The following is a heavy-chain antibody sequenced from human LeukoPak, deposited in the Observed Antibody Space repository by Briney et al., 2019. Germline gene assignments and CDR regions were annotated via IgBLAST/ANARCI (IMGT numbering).Heavy chain of an antibody. CDR3: VRETREPCFDY. D-gene: IGHD1-14*01. J-gene: IGHJ4*02. V-gene: IGHV3-30-3*01. CDR2: ISYDGSNK. CDR1: GFTFSSYA. Sequence: GGSLRLSCAASGFTFSSYAMHWVRQAPGKGLEWVAVISYDGSNKYYADSVKGRFTISRDNSKNTLYLQMNSLRAEDTAVYYCVRETREPCFDYWGQGTLVTVSS.